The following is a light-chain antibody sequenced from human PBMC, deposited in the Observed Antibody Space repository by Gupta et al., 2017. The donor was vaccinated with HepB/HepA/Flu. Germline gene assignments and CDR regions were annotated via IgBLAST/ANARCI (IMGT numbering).Light chain of an antibody. V-gene: IGLV2-23*02. CDR2: EVS. Sequence: QSALTQPASVSGSPGQSVTISCTGTSSDVGSYNLVSWYQQHPGKAPKLMIYEVSKRPSGVSNRFSGSKSGNTASRTISGLQAEDEADYYCCSYAGSSTFLYVFGTGTKVTVL. CDR1: SSDVGSYNL. CDR3: CSYAGSSTFLYV. J-gene: IGLJ1*01.